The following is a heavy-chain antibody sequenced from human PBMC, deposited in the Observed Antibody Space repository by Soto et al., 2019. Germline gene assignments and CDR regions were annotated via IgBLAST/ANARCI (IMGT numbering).Heavy chain of an antibody. CDR3: AKDFVRYFDWPPSYSYYGMDV. CDR1: EFTFSNYA. V-gene: IGHV3-23*01. Sequence: GGSLRLYCAASEFTFSNYAITWVRQAPGTGLEWVSAISGSGGTTYYADSVKGRFTISRDNSKNTLYLQMNSLRAEDTAVYYCAKDFVRYFDWPPSYSYYGMDVWGQGTTVTVSS. D-gene: IGHD3-9*01. J-gene: IGHJ6*02. CDR2: ISGSGGTT.